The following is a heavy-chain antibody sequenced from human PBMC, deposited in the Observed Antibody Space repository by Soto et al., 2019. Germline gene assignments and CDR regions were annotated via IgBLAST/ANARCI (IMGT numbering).Heavy chain of an antibody. D-gene: IGHD2-15*01. CDR2: IYWDDDK. J-gene: IGHJ5*02. CDR3: AHRQRTVVVGAPFDP. Sequence: QITLRESGPTLVQPTQTLTLTCTLSGVSLTTSGVGVGWIRQPPGKALEWLALIYWDDDKRYSPSLKSRLAITRDTSKNPVVLTMTNMAPVDTAIYYCAHRQRTVVVGAPFDPWGQGSLVTVSS. V-gene: IGHV2-5*02. CDR1: GVSLTTSGVG.